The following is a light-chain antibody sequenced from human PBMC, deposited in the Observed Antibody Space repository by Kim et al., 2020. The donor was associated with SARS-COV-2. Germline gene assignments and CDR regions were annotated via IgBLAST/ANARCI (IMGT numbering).Light chain of an antibody. CDR2: DAS. Sequence: LAPGESATLSCRASPSVSCNLAWYQQNPGQAPRLLIYDASNRATDIPARFSGSGSGTDFTLTISSLEPEDFAVYYCQQRGNWPLTFGGGTKVDIK. V-gene: IGKV3-11*01. CDR1: PSVSCN. J-gene: IGKJ4*01. CDR3: QQRGNWPLT.